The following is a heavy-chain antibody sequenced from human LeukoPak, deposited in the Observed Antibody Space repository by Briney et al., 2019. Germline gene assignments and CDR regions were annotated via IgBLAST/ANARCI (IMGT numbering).Heavy chain of an antibody. V-gene: IGHV1-18*01. D-gene: IGHD6-19*01. Sequence: ASVKVSCKASGYTFTSYGISWVRQAPGQGLELMGWISAYNGNTNYAQKLQGRVTMTTDTSTSTAYMELRSLRSDDTAVYYCARSVAGNDAFDIWGQGTMVTVSS. J-gene: IGHJ3*02. CDR2: ISAYNGNT. CDR1: GYTFTSYG. CDR3: ARSVAGNDAFDI.